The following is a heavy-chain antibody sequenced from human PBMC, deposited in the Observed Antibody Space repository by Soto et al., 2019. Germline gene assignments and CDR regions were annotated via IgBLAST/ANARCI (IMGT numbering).Heavy chain of an antibody. CDR1: GGTFSNYA. Sequence: QVQLVQSGAEVKKPGSSVKVSCKASGGTFSNYAISWVRQAPGQGLEWMGGIIPIFGTANYAQKFQGRVTITADESTSTAYMELSSLRSDDTAVYYCATHMTTVGYYYTMDVWGQGTTVTVSS. CDR2: IIPIFGTA. D-gene: IGHD4-4*01. J-gene: IGHJ6*02. V-gene: IGHV1-69*12. CDR3: ATHMTTVGYYYTMDV.